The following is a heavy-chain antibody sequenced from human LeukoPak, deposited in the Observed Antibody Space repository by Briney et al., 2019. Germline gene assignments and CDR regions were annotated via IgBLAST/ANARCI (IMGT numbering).Heavy chain of an antibody. D-gene: IGHD6-19*01. CDR3: ASVRSGWGFDP. CDR2: IYYSGST. V-gene: IGHV4-39*01. J-gene: IGHJ5*02. Sequence: SETLSLTCTVSGGSISSSSYYWGWIRQPPGKGLEWIGSIYYSGSTYYNPSLKSRVTISVDTSKNQFSLKLSSVTAADTAVYYCASVRSGWGFDPWGQGTLVTVSS. CDR1: GGSISSSSYY.